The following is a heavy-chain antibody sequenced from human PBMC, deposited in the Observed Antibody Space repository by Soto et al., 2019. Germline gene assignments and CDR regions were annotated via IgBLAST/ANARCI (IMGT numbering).Heavy chain of an antibody. J-gene: IGHJ3*01. V-gene: IGHV3-48*03. CDR2: IGRSGTTT. Sequence: EVQLVESGGGLVLPGGSLRLSCSASGLTFSNYEMNWVRQAPGKGLEWVSYIGRSGTTTYYADSLKGRFTISRDNAKNPPYLQMNSLRAEDPAVYYCATRSGGGGAFDFWGQGTMVTVSS. D-gene: IGHD3-10*01. CDR1: GLTFSNYE. CDR3: ATRSGGGGAFDF.